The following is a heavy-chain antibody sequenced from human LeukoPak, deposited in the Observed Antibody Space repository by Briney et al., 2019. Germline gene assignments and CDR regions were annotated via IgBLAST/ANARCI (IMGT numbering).Heavy chain of an antibody. D-gene: IGHD3-3*01. CDR2: ISGGSTST. J-gene: IGHJ6*02. V-gene: IGHV3-11*06. Sequence: GGSLRLSCAGSGFTFKDYYLNWIRQAPGKGLEWVSYISGGSTSTNYANSVKGRFTISRDNARNSLFLQMNSRTAEDTAIYYCARSLISAVIGMDVWGQGTAVTVSS. CDR3: ARSLISAVIGMDV. CDR1: GFTFKDYY.